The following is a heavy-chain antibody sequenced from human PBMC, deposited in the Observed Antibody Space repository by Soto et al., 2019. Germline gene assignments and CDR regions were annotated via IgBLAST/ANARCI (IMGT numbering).Heavy chain of an antibody. CDR3: ARDRSSWYAFDI. V-gene: IGHV4-31*03. J-gene: IGHJ3*02. CDR1: GGSISSGGYY. Sequence: PSETLSLTCTVSGGSISSGGYYWSWIRQHPGKGLEWIGYIYYSGSTCYNPSLKSRVTISVDTSKNQFSLKLSSVTAADTAVYYCARDRSSWYAFDIWGQGTMVTVSS. D-gene: IGHD6-13*01. CDR2: IYYSGST.